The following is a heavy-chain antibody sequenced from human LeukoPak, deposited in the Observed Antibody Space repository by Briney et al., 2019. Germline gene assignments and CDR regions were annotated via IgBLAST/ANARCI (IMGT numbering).Heavy chain of an antibody. D-gene: IGHD2-21*01. CDR2: ITGSGYMT. J-gene: IGHJ4*02. V-gene: IGHV3-48*01. CDR1: GFTFSNYG. CDR3: ARENVVGTGGFDY. Sequence: GGSLRLSCAASGFTFSNYGINWVRQAPGKGLEWLSHITGSGYMTHYENSVNVRFTISIDNAKSSLFLKMNSPRAEDTALYYCARENVVGTGGFDYWGQGTLVTVSS.